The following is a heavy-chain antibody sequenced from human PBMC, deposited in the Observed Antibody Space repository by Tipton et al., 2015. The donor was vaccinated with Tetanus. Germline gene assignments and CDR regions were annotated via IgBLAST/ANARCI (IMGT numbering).Heavy chain of an antibody. Sequence: LRLSCTVSGGSISSGGYYWSWIRQHPGKGLEWIGYIYYSGSTYYNPSLKSRVTISVDTSKNQFSLKLSSVTAADTAVYYCARVRKLSSFASWAQEPLVTVSS. J-gene: IGHJ4*02. CDR2: IYYSGST. CDR1: GGSISSGGYY. V-gene: IGHV4-31*02. CDR3: ARVRKLSSFAS. D-gene: IGHD2-15*01.